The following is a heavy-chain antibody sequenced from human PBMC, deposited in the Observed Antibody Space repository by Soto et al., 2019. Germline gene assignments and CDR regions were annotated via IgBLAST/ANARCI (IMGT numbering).Heavy chain of an antibody. CDR3: ASYSSSWYGDAFDI. CDR1: GGSISSSSYY. CDR2: IYYSGST. V-gene: IGHV4-39*07. D-gene: IGHD6-13*01. Sequence: TLSLTCTVSGGSISSSSYYWGWIRQPPGKGLEWIGSIYYSGSTYYNPSLKSRVTISVDTSKNQFSLKLSSVTAADTAVYYCASYSSSWYGDAFDIWGQGTMVTVSS. J-gene: IGHJ3*02.